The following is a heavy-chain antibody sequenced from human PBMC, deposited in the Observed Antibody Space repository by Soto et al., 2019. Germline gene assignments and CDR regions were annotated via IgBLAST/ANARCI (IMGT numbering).Heavy chain of an antibody. V-gene: IGHV4-59*01. CDR2: IYYSGST. CDR1: GGSISSYY. Sequence: SETLSLTCTVSGGSISSYYWSWIRQPPGKGLEWTGYIYYSGSTNYNPSLKSRVTISVDTSKNQFSLKLSSVTAADTAVYYCAVSGYCSSTSCYDYYYYYMDVWGKGTTVTVSS. D-gene: IGHD2-2*01. CDR3: AVSGYCSSTSCYDYYYYYMDV. J-gene: IGHJ6*03.